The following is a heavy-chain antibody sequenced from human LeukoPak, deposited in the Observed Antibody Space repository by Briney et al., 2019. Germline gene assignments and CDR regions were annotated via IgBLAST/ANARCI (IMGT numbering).Heavy chain of an antibody. J-gene: IGHJ4*02. Sequence: PGGSLRLSCAASGFTFSSYAMNWVCQAPGKGLEWVSISGSGGDTYYADSVKGRFTISRDNSKNTLYLQMNSLRAEDTAVYYCAKARGATYGTYYFDYWGQGTLVTVSS. CDR3: AKARGATYGTYYFDY. D-gene: IGHD4/OR15-4a*01. CDR2: ISGSGGDT. CDR1: GFTFSSYA. V-gene: IGHV3-23*01.